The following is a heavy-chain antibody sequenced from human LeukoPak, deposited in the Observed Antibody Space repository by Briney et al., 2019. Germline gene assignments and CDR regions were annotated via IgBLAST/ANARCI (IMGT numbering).Heavy chain of an antibody. Sequence: ASVKVSCKASGGTFSSYAISWVRQAPGQGLEWMGGIIPIFGTANYAQKFQGRVTITADESTSTAYMELRSLRSDDTAMYFCARYHYDSSAYVPDYWGQGTLVTVSS. CDR1: GGTFSSYA. V-gene: IGHV1-69*13. J-gene: IGHJ4*02. D-gene: IGHD3-22*01. CDR3: ARYHYDSSAYVPDY. CDR2: IIPIFGTA.